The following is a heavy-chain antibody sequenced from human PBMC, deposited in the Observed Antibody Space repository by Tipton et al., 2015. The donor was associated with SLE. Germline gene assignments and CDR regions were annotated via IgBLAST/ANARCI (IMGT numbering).Heavy chain of an antibody. Sequence: TLSLTCTVSGGSISSSSYYWVWIRQPPGKGLEWIGSIYYSGRTYYNPSLKSRVTMSVDTSKNQFSLKLSSLTAADTAVYYCARDTRGIAAAGSVGWCDPWGQGTLVTVSS. V-gene: IGHV4-39*07. CDR1: GGSISSSSYY. CDR2: IYYSGRT. D-gene: IGHD6-13*01. CDR3: ARDTRGIAAAGSVGWCDP. J-gene: IGHJ5*02.